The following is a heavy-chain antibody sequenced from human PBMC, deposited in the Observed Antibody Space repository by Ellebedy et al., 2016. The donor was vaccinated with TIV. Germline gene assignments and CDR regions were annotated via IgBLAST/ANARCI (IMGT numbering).Heavy chain of an antibody. CDR2: INPNSGGT. CDR3: ARGPGRSSGVDY. Sequence: ASVKVSCXASGYTFTGYYMHWVRQAPGQGLEWMGWINPNSGGTNYAQKFQGRVTMTRDTSISTAYMELSRLRSDDTAVYYCARGPGRSSGVDYWGQGTLVTVSS. J-gene: IGHJ4*02. D-gene: IGHD1-26*01. CDR1: GYTFTGYY. V-gene: IGHV1-2*02.